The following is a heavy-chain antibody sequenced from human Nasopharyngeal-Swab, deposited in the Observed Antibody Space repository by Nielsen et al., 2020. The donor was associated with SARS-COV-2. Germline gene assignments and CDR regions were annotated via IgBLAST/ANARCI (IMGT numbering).Heavy chain of an antibody. V-gene: IGHV3-30*18. CDR2: IAYDGTNE. CDR3: AKDRGGNSGTFDS. Sequence: GESLKISCAASGFTFTNHGMHWVRQAPGEGLEWVAFIAYDGTNEHYGDSVKGRFTISRDNSKNTVYLQMDSLRAEDTAVYYRAKDRGGNSGTFDSWGQGTLVTVSS. D-gene: IGHD1-26*01. CDR1: GFTFTNHG. J-gene: IGHJ4*02.